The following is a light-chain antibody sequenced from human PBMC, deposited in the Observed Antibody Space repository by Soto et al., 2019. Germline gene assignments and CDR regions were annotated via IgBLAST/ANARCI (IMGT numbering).Light chain of an antibody. Sequence: QSALTQPASVFGSPGQSITISCTRTSSDVGGYNFVSWYQQHPGKAPKLRIYEVSSRPSGVSNRFSGSKSGNTASLTISGLQPEDEADYYCSSYTTSSTLVFGTGTKVTVL. J-gene: IGLJ1*01. CDR1: SSDVGGYNF. CDR3: SSYTTSSTLV. V-gene: IGLV2-14*03. CDR2: EVS.